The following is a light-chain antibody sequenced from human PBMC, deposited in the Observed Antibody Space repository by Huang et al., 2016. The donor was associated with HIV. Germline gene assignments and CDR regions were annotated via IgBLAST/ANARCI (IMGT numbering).Light chain of an antibody. Sequence: DIMMTQTPLSLSVAPGQPASMSCRSSQSLLDTDGKTYLYWYHQKSGQPPQLLIYEVSKRLSGVPDRFSDSGSGTDFTLKISRVEAEDVGIYYCMETKQFPLTFGQGTKVEIK. CDR1: QSLLDTDGKTY. V-gene: IGKV2D-29*01. CDR2: EVS. J-gene: IGKJ1*01. CDR3: METKQFPLT.